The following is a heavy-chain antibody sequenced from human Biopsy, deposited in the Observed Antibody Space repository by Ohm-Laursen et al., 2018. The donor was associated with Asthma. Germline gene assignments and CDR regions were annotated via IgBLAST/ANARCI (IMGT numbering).Heavy chain of an antibody. CDR3: ARGWNCGGDCYSLDS. Sequence: PSETLSLTCSVSGDSIDSGDYSWTWIRQSPGLGLEWIGYIYRNGDTYYNPALKNRVTISIDRSKNQFTLRLRSVTAADTAVYYCARGWNCGGDCYSLDSWGQGTLVTVSS. CDR2: IYRNGDT. J-gene: IGHJ4*02. V-gene: IGHV4-30-2*06. D-gene: IGHD2-21*02. CDR1: GDSIDSGDYS.